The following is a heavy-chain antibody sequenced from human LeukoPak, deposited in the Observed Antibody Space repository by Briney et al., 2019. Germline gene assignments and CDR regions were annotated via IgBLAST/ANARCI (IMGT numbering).Heavy chain of an antibody. J-gene: IGHJ4*02. CDR3: ARDSGYDYDPTYYFDY. CDR2: ISSSSSYI. CDR1: GFTFSSYS. Sequence: GGSLRLSCAASGFTFSSYSMNWVRQAPGKGLEWVSSISSSSSYIYYADSVKGRFTISRDNSKNTLYLQMNSLRAEDTAVYYCARDSGYDYDPTYYFDYWGQGTLVTVSS. D-gene: IGHD5-12*01. V-gene: IGHV3-21*01.